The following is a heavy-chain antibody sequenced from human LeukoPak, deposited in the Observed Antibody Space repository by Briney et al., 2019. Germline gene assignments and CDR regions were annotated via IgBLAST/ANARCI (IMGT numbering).Heavy chain of an antibody. Sequence: GGSLRLSCAASGFTFSSYWMSWVRQAPGKGLEWVANIKQDGSEKYYVDSVKGRFTISRDNAKNSVYLQMNSLRAGDTAVYFCARDRAGYNWVDYWGQGTLVSVSS. J-gene: IGHJ4*02. CDR1: GFTFSSYW. V-gene: IGHV3-7*01. D-gene: IGHD5-24*01. CDR2: IKQDGSEK. CDR3: ARDRAGYNWVDY.